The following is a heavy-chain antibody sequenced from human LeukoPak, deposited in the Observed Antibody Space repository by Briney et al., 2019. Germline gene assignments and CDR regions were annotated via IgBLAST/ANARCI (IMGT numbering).Heavy chain of an antibody. CDR2: IYPGDSDA. V-gene: IGHV5-51*01. CDR1: GYSFTRYW. CDR3: ARRRDLYSGSYYPFDY. J-gene: IGHJ4*02. Sequence: GESLKISCKGSGYSFTRYWIAWVRQMPGKGLKWMGIIYPGDSDARYSPSFQGQVTISADKSISTAYLQWSSLKASDTAMYYCARRRDLYSGSYYPFDYWGQGTLVTVSS. D-gene: IGHD1-26*01.